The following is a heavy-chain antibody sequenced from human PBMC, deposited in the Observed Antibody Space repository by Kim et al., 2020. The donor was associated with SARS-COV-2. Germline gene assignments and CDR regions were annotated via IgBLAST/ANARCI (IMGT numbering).Heavy chain of an antibody. J-gene: IGHJ4*02. Sequence: SETLSFTCTVSSDSISAYYWSWIRQLPGKGLEWIGYIFYSGSTNYNPSLKNRVTISWDTSRNQFSLDLTSVTDADTAVYYCARSEGRASWHQFDYWGQGILVTVSS. CDR2: IFYSGST. CDR3: ARSEGRASWHQFDY. CDR1: SDSISAYY. V-gene: IGHV4-59*01.